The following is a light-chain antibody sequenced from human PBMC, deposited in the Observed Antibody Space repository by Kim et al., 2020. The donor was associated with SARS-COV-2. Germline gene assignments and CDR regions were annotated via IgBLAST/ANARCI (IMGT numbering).Light chain of an antibody. CDR1: QDIANS. CDR3: QKYNSAPWT. V-gene: IGKV1-27*01. J-gene: IGKJ1*01. Sequence: ASVGDRVTITCRASQDIANSLAWYQQKPGKVPQVLNYAASALQSGVPARFSGSGSGTEFTLTIGSLQTEDVATYYCQKYNSAPWTFGPGNKVDIK. CDR2: AAS.